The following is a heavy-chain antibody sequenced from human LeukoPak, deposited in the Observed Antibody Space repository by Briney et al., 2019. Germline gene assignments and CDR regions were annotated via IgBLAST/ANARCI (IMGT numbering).Heavy chain of an antibody. Sequence: HPGGSLRLSCAASGFTFSSYAMSWVRQAPGKGLEWVSAISGSGGSTYYADSVKGRFTISRDNSKNTLYLQMNSLRAEDTAVYYCAKFGVSGSKKFLGVVGPTSFDYWGQGTLVTVSS. CDR1: GFTFSSYA. CDR3: AKFGVSGSKKFLGVVGPTSFDY. V-gene: IGHV3-23*01. CDR2: ISGSGGST. D-gene: IGHD1-26*01. J-gene: IGHJ4*02.